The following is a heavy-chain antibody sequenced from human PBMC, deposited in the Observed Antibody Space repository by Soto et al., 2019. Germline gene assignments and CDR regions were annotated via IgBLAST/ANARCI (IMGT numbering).Heavy chain of an antibody. CDR3: VRDQTTGDWFDA. CDR1: GGTFSSYT. CDR2: IIPILGIA. V-gene: IGHV1-69*04. J-gene: IGHJ5*02. D-gene: IGHD4-17*01. Sequence: SVKVSCKASGGTFSSYTISWVRQAPGQGLEWMGRIIPILGIANYAQKFQGRVTITADKSKNTVYLQMNSLRAEDTAVYYCVRDQTTGDWFDAWGQGTLVTVSS.